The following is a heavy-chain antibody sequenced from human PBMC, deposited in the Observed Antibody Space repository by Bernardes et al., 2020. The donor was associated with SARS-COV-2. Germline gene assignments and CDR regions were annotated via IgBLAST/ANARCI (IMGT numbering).Heavy chain of an antibody. CDR3: ASAPDFWSGYSFDY. CDR2: ISSSGSTI. J-gene: IGHJ4*02. CDR1: GFTFSSYE. Sequence: SLLLSCAASGFTFSSYEMNWVRQAPGKGLEWVSYISSSGSTIYYADSVKGRFTISRDNAKNSLYLQMNSLRAEDTAVYYCASAPDFWSGYSFDYWGQGTLVTVSS. D-gene: IGHD3-3*01. V-gene: IGHV3-48*03.